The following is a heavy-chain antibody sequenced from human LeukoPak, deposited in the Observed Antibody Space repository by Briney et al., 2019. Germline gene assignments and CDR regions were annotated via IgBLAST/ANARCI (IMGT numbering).Heavy chain of an antibody. CDR3: ATRRGFELFFDL. Sequence: SETLSLTCTVSGPFIKTYYWSWIRQVPGKGLEWTGHIYDSGNTNYNPSLKSRVTILADTSKSQFSLKLNSVTAADTAVYFCATRRGFELFFDLWGQGTRVTVSS. D-gene: IGHD3-10*01. CDR1: GPFIKTYY. J-gene: IGHJ4*02. V-gene: IGHV4-59*01. CDR2: IYDSGNT.